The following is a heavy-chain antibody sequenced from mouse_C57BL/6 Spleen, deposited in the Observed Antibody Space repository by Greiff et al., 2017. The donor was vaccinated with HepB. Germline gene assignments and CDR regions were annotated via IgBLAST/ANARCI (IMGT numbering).Heavy chain of an antibody. Sequence: EVQRVESEGGLVQPGSSMKLSCTASGFTFSDYYMAWVRQVPEKGLEWVANINYDGSSTYYLDSLKSRFIISRDNAKNILYLQMSSLKSEDTATYYCARDRGYGNYGYYYAMDYWGQGTSVTVSS. CDR2: INYDGSST. CDR1: GFTFSDYY. J-gene: IGHJ4*01. CDR3: ARDRGYGNYGYYYAMDY. D-gene: IGHD2-1*01. V-gene: IGHV5-16*01.